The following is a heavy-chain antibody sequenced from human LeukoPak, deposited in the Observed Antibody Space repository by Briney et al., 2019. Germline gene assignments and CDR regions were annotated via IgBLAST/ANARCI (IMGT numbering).Heavy chain of an antibody. CDR2: IYPGDSDT. D-gene: IGHD5-18*01. J-gene: IGHJ4*02. Sequence: GESLKISCKGSGYSFTTYWIGWVRQMPGKGLEWMGIIYPGDSDTRYNPSFQGQVTISADKSISTAYLQWSSLKASDTAMHYCARLKEIQLWFIDYWGQGTLVTVSS. CDR1: GYSFTTYW. V-gene: IGHV5-51*01. CDR3: ARLKEIQLWFIDY.